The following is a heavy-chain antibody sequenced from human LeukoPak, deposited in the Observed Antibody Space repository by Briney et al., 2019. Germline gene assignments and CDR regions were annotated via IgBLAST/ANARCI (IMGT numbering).Heavy chain of an antibody. V-gene: IGHV1-2*02. CDR3: ARERVAVDYGMDV. CDR1: GYTFTGYY. J-gene: IGHJ6*02. CDR2: INPNSGGT. D-gene: IGHD6-19*01. Sequence: ASVKVSCKASGYTFTGYYMHWVRQAPGQGLEWMGWINPNSGGTNYAQKFQGRVTMTRDTSISTAYMELSRLRYEDTAVYYCARERVAVDYGMDVWGQGTTVTVSS.